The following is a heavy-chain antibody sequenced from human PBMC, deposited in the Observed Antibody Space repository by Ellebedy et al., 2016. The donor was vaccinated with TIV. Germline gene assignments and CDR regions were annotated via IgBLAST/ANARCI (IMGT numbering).Heavy chain of an antibody. CDR2: ISSSSSYI. D-gene: IGHD6-13*01. Sequence: GESLKISXAASGFTFSSYSMNWVRQAPGKGLEWVSSISSSSSYIYYADSVKGRFTISRDNAKNSLYLQMNSLRAEDTAVYYCAGYSSSWYKSYYYYGMDVWGQGTTVTVSS. CDR1: GFTFSSYS. CDR3: AGYSSSWYKSYYYYGMDV. J-gene: IGHJ6*02. V-gene: IGHV3-21*04.